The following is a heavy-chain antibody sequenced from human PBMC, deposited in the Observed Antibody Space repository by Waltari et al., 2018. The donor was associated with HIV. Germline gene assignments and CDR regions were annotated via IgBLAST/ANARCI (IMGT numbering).Heavy chain of an antibody. V-gene: IGHV6-1*01. Sequence: QVYLEQSGPGLVKPSQTLTLPCFISGDSLSSDSAALNWVRQSPSRGLEWLGRTYHRSKWSTDYAESVRGRITITPDTSNNQYSLHLTSVTADDTAMYFCARDSFSLDFWGQGSLVVVSS. CDR1: GDSLSSDSAA. CDR2: TYHRSKWST. CDR3: ARDSFSLDF. J-gene: IGHJ4*02.